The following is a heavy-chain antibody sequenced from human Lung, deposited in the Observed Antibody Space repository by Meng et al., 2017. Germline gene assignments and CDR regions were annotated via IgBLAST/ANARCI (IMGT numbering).Heavy chain of an antibody. J-gene: IGHJ4*02. Sequence: LTPSGSSSLTSCAASGSFSDSYWSWIRQPPGKGLEWIGEINHSGSTNYNPSLESRATISVDTSQNNLSLKLSSVTAADSAVYYCARGPTTMAHDFDYWGQGTLVTVSS. V-gene: IGHV4-34*01. CDR3: ARGPTTMAHDFDY. CDR2: INHSGST. D-gene: IGHD4-11*01. CDR1: SGSFSDSY.